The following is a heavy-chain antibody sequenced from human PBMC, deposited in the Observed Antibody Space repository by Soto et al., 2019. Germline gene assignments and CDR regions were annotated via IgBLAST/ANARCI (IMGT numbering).Heavy chain of an antibody. Sequence: GGSLRLSCAASGFTFSSYEMNWVRQAPGKGLEWVSYISSSGSTIYYADSVKGRFTISRDNAKNSLYLQMNSLRAEDTAVYYCAREAFFIAAAGNYFDYWGQGTLVTVSS. CDR2: ISSSGSTI. J-gene: IGHJ4*02. CDR1: GFTFSSYE. V-gene: IGHV3-48*03. CDR3: AREAFFIAAAGNYFDY. D-gene: IGHD6-13*01.